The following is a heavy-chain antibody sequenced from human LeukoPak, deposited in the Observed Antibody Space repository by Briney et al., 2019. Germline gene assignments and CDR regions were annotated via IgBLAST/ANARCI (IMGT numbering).Heavy chain of an antibody. CDR1: GFTFSSYA. Sequence: PGGSLRLSCAASGFTFSSYAMSWVRQAPGKGLEWVSAISGSGGSTYYADSVKGRFTISRDNSKKTLYLQMNSLRADDTAVYYCARGSSGYVDAFDIWGQGTMVTVSA. CDR3: ARGSSGYVDAFDI. CDR2: ISGSGGST. D-gene: IGHD5-12*01. V-gene: IGHV3-23*01. J-gene: IGHJ3*02.